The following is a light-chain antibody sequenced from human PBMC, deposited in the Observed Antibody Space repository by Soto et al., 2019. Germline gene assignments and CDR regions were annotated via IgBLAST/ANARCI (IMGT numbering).Light chain of an antibody. CDR3: QQYGTSLLT. CDR2: GAS. J-gene: IGKJ4*01. CDR1: QSVSSSY. Sequence: EIVLTQSPGTLSLSPGERATLSCRASQSVSSSYLAWHQQKPGQAPRLLIYGASSRATGIPDRFSGSGSGTDFTLTISRLEPEDCAVYYCQQYGTSLLTFGGGTKVEIK. V-gene: IGKV3-20*01.